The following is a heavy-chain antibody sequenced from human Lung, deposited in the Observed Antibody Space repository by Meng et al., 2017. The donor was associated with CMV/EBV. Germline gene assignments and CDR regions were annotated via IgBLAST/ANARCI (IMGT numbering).Heavy chain of an antibody. CDR3: ARESGPMGGNYYYGLDF. CDR1: GFSLRSYE. V-gene: IGHV3-48*03. J-gene: IGHJ6*02. D-gene: IGHD3-3*01. Sequence: PXAASGFSLRSYEINWVRQTPGKGLEWVSYISGSGDTTNYADSVKGRFTISRDNAKNSLYLQMNSLRTEDTAVYYCARESGPMGGNYYYGLDFWGQGXTVTVSS. CDR2: ISGSGDTT.